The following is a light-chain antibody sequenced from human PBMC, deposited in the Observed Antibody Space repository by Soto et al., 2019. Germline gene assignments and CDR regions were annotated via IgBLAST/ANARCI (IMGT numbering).Light chain of an antibody. CDR2: EDG. CDR1: SSDVGTSNL. CDR3: CSYASITTLVV. V-gene: IGLV2-23*01. Sequence: QSALTQPASVSGSPGQSITISCTGTSSDVGTSNLVSWYQQHPGTAPKLIIYEDGKRPSGVSNRFSGSKSGNTASLTISGLQADDEANYYCCSYASITTLVVFGGGTKLTVL. J-gene: IGLJ2*01.